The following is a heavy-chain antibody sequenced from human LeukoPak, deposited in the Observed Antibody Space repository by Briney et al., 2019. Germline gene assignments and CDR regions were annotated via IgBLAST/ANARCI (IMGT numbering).Heavy chain of an antibody. CDR3: AIINHPDGRVY. V-gene: IGHV5-51*01. Sequence: ESLKISCQGFGYPFTTSWIGWVRQLPGKGLEWTAIIYAGNSDAKYSPSFQGQVSISTDRSISTAYLHWSSLKASDTAIYYCAIINHPDGRVYWGQGTLVTVSS. D-gene: IGHD5-24*01. J-gene: IGHJ4*02. CDR2: IYAGNSDA. CDR1: GYPFTTSW.